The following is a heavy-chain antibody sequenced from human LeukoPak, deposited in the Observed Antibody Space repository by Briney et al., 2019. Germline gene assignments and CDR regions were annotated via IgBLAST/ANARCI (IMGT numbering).Heavy chain of an antibody. Sequence: GSSVKVSCKASGGTFSSYAISWVRQAPGQGLEWMGGIIPIFGTANYAQKFQGRVTITADESTSTAYMELSSLRSEDTAVYYCARVRTWIQGDPAVPAHYYFDYWGQGTLVTVSS. CDR2: IIPIFGTA. D-gene: IGHD5-18*01. CDR3: ARVRTWIQGDPAVPAHYYFDY. J-gene: IGHJ4*02. V-gene: IGHV1-69*01. CDR1: GGTFSSYA.